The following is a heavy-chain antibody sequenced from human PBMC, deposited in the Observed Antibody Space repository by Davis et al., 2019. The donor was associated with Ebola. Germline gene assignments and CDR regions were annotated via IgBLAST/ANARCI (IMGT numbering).Heavy chain of an antibody. CDR2: VTPGATGT. CDR3: ARDGAAHNFDH. D-gene: IGHD2-15*01. J-gene: IGHJ4*02. V-gene: IGHV1-46*01. CDR1: GNTFTSDF. Sequence: ASVKVSCKASGNTFTSDFFHWVRQAPGQGLELMGRVTPGATGTIYARKFQGRLTLTRDTSTTTVHMVLNSLRPEDTAVYYCARDGAAHNFDHWAQGTLVTVSS.